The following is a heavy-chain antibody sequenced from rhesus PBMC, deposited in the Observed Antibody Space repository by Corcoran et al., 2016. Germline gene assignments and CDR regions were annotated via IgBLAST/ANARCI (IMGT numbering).Heavy chain of an antibody. D-gene: IGHD6-25*01. CDR3: ASHGYSGSWNGYFEF. Sequence: QVQLQESGPGLVKPLETLSLTCAVSGGSISSNYWRWIRQALGKGLEWIGYIYSSGSSTNYNPSLKSRVTLSVDTSKNQLSLKLSSGTAADTAVYYCASHGYSGSWNGYFEFWGQGALVT. CDR2: IYSSGSST. V-gene: IGHV4S11*01. CDR1: GGSISSNY. J-gene: IGHJ1*01.